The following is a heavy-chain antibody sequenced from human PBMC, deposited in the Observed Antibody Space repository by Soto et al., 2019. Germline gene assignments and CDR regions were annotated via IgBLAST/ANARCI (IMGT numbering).Heavy chain of an antibody. CDR2: IYYSGST. Sequence: SETLSLTCTVSGGSISSGGYYWSWIRQHPGKGLEWIGYIYYSGSTYYNPSLKSRVTISVDTSKNQFSLKLSSVTAADTAVYYCARERSAMVCSRPYGMDGWGQGTTVTFSS. D-gene: IGHD5-18*01. CDR1: GGSISSGGYY. V-gene: IGHV4-31*03. CDR3: ARERSAMVCSRPYGMDG. J-gene: IGHJ6*02.